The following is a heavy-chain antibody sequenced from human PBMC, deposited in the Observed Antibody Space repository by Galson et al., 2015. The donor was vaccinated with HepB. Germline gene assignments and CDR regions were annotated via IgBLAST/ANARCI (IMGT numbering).Heavy chain of an antibody. CDR1: GFTFDDYA. CDR3: AKGSDGYCSSTSCYSSAFDI. D-gene: IGHD2-2*01. Sequence: SLRLSCAASGFTFDDYAMHWVRQAPGKGLEWVSLISWDGGSTYYADSVKGRFTISRDNSKNSLYLQMNSLRAEDTALYYCAKGSDGYCSSTSCYSSAFDIWGQGTMVTVSS. CDR2: ISWDGGST. V-gene: IGHV3-43D*03. J-gene: IGHJ3*02.